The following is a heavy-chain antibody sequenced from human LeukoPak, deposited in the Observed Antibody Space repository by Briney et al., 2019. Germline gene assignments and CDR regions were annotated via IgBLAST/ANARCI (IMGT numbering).Heavy chain of an antibody. CDR1: GGSISSSSYY. D-gene: IGHD4-17*01. J-gene: IGHJ4*02. CDR3: ARLAPTTVTTRGYFDY. Sequence: SETLSLTCTVSGGSISSSSYYWSWIRQPPGKGLEWIGDIYNSGSTNYNPSLKSRVTTSVDTSKSQFSLKLSSVTAADTAVYYCARLAPTTVTTRGYFDYWGQGALVSVSS. V-gene: IGHV4-61*05. CDR2: IYNSGST.